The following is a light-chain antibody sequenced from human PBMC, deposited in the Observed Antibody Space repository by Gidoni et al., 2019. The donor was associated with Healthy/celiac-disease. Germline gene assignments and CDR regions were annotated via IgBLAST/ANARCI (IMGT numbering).Light chain of an antibody. CDR2: DAS. CDR1: QDISNY. J-gene: IGKJ5*01. V-gene: IGKV1-33*01. CDR3: QQYGNMIT. Sequence: DIQMTQSPSSLSASVGDRVTITCQASQDISNYLNWYQQKPGKAPKLLIYDASNLETGVPSRFSGSGTGTDFTITISSLQPEDIATYYCQQYGNMITFGQGTRLEIK.